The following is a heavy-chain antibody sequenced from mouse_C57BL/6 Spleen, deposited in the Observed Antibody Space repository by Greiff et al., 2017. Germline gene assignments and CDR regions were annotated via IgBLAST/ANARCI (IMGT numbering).Heavy chain of an antibody. CDR2: IYPGSGST. CDR3: ARAYYSNFYAMDY. D-gene: IGHD2-5*01. Sequence: QVQLQQPGAELVKPGASVKMSCKASGYTFTSYWITWVKQSPGQGLEWIGDIYPGSGSTNYNEKFKSKATLTVDASSSTAYMQLSSLTSEDSAVYYCARAYYSNFYAMDYWGQGTSVTVSS. CDR1: GYTFTSYW. J-gene: IGHJ4*01. V-gene: IGHV1-55*01.